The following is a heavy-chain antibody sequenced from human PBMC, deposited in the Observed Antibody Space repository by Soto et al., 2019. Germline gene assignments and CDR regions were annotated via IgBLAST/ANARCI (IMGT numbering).Heavy chain of an antibody. CDR2: IYYSGST. CDR3: ARLSSYNNGVFDI. V-gene: IGHV4-39*01. D-gene: IGHD1-20*01. Sequence: SETLSLTCTVSGGSISSSSYYWGWIRQPPGKGLEWIGSIYYSGSTYYNPSLKSRVTISVDTSKNQFSLKLSSVTAADTAVYYCARLSSYNNGVFDIWGQGTMVTVSS. J-gene: IGHJ3*02. CDR1: GGSISSSSYY.